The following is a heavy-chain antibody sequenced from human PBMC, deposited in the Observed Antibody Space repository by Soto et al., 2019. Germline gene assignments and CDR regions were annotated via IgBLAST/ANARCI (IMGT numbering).Heavy chain of an antibody. V-gene: IGHV1-2*02. CDR2: INPATGAA. D-gene: IGHD3-3*01. Sequence: QLHLVQSGAVVKKPGASVTVSCSASGYPVTAYYMHWVRQAPGRGLEWMGGINPATGAAKYTQTFRGRVTMTRDTSTSTVFRELSGLTSEDPAVFYCARGGGVGVAGSAAFDMWGQGTLVTVSS. CDR1: GYPVTAYY. J-gene: IGHJ3*02. CDR3: ARGGGVGVAGSAAFDM.